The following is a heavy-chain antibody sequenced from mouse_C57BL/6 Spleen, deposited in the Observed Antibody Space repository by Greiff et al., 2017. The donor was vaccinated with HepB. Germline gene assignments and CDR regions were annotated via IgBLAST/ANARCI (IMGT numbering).Heavy chain of an antibody. J-gene: IGHJ4*01. Sequence: QVQLQQPGAELVRPGTSVKLSCKASGYTFTSYWMHWVKQRPGQGLEWIGVIDPSDSYTNYNQKFKGKATLTVDTSSSTAYMQLSSLTSEDSAVYYCARGSNYGGDAMDYWGQGTSVTVSS. CDR3: ARGSNYGGDAMDY. CDR2: IDPSDSYT. V-gene: IGHV1-59*01. D-gene: IGHD2-5*01. CDR1: GYTFTSYW.